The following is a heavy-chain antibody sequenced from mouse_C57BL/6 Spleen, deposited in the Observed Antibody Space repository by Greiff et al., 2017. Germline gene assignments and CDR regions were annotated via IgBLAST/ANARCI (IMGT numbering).Heavy chain of an antibody. CDR2: FYPGDGDT. CDR3: ARKDASMDY. V-gene: IGHV1-82*01. CDR1: GYAFSSSW. Sequence: QVQLQQSGPELVKPGASVKISCKASGYAFSSSWMNWVKQRPGKGLEWIGRFYPGDGDTNYNGKFKGKATLTADKSSSTAYMQLSSLTSEDSAVYFCARKDASMDYWGQGTSVTVSS. J-gene: IGHJ4*01.